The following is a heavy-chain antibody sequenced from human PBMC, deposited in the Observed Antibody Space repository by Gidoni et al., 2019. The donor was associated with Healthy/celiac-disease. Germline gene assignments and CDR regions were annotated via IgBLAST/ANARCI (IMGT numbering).Heavy chain of an antibody. J-gene: IGHJ4*02. CDR3: ARGYSSGWSFDY. Sequence: SGFSLSTSGMCVSWIRQTPGKALEWLARIDWDDDKYYSTSLKTRLTISKDTSKNQVVLTMTNMDPVDTATYYCARGYSSGWSFDYWGQGTLVTVSS. CDR1: GFSLSTSGMC. V-gene: IGHV2-70*11. D-gene: IGHD6-19*01. CDR2: IDWDDDK.